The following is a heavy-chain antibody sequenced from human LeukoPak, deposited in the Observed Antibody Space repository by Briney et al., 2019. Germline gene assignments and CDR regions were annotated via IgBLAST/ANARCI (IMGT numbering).Heavy chain of an antibody. J-gene: IGHJ4*02. D-gene: IGHD2-2*01. CDR3: ARANQYCSSTSCNYYFDY. Sequence: GGALLLCCAAPGFTFDDYGMRRGPQAPAKGLERVPGFHWYGGSTGYAESVKGRFTISRDNAKNSLYLQMNSLRAEDTALYYCARANQYCSSTSCNYYFDYWGQGALVTVSS. CDR1: GFTFDDYG. V-gene: IGHV3-20*04. CDR2: FHWYGGST.